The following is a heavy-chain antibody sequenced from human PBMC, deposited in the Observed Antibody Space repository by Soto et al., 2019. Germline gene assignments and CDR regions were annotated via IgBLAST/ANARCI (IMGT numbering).Heavy chain of an antibody. CDR2: IYYSEST. V-gene: IGHV4-31*01. J-gene: IGHJ5*02. CDR1: DGSISSGRYY. Sequence: PPKTLSLPCIFSDGSISSGRYYWTGIRQHPGKGREGIGFIYYSESTYYNPSLKRQVTISVHTSNNQFSLEPGPVTSADTAVYYCARSVFPWGQGTLVTVSS. CDR3: ARSVFP.